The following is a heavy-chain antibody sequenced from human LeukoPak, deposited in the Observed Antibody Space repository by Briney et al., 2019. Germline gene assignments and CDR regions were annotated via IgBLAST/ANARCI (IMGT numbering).Heavy chain of an antibody. CDR3: ARVRSSGWSLPLDY. Sequence: PGRSLRLSCAASGFTFSSYAMHWVRQAPGKGLEWVAVMSSDGSNKYYADSVKGRFTISRDNSNNTLYLQMNSLRAEDTAVYYCARVRSSGWSLPLDYWGQGTLVTVSS. CDR2: MSSDGSNK. J-gene: IGHJ4*02. V-gene: IGHV3-30-3*01. D-gene: IGHD6-19*01. CDR1: GFTFSSYA.